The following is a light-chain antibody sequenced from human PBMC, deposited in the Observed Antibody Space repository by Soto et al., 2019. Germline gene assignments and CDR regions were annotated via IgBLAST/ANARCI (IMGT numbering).Light chain of an antibody. CDR2: EVN. Sequence: QSVLTQPPSASGSPGQSVTISCTGTSSDVGGYNYISWYQQHPGKAPKLMIYEVNKRPSGVPDRFSGSKSGNTASLTVSGLQAEDEADYYCSSYAGSNKSVFGTGTKLTVL. V-gene: IGLV2-8*01. J-gene: IGLJ1*01. CDR1: SSDVGGYNY. CDR3: SSYAGSNKSV.